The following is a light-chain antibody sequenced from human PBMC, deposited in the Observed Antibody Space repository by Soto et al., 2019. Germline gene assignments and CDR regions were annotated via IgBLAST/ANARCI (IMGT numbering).Light chain of an antibody. V-gene: IGKV1-5*03. CDR2: KAS. CDR1: QTISSW. CDR3: QEYNSYSLT. Sequence: DIQMTQSPSTLSASVGDRVTITCRASQTISSWLAWYQQKPGKAPKLLIYKASTLESGVPSRFSGSGSGTEFTLTISSLQPDDFATYYCQEYNSYSLTFGGGTRWIS. J-gene: IGKJ4*01.